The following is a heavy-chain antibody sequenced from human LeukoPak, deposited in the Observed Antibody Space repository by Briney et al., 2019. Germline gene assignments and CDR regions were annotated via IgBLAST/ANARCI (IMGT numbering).Heavy chain of an antibody. CDR3: RVLRYFDWLYFDY. CDR2: ISSSSSYI. D-gene: IGHD3-9*01. CDR1: GFTFSSYC. J-gene: IGHJ4*02. Sequence: GGSLRLSCAASGFTFSSYCMNWVRQAPGKGLEWVSFISSSSSYIYYADSVKGRFTISRDNAKNSLYLQMNSLRAEDTAVYYCRVLRYFDWLYFDYWGQGTLVTVSS. V-gene: IGHV3-21*01.